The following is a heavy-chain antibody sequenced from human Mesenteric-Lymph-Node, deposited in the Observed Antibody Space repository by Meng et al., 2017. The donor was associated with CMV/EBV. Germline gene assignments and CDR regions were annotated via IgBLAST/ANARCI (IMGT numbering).Heavy chain of an antibody. CDR2: IYYSGST. CDR1: GGSVSSGSYY. D-gene: IGHD3-3*01. J-gene: IGHJ4*02. Sequence: GSLRLSCTVSGGSVSSGSYYWSWIRQPPGKGLEWIGYIYYSGSTNYNPSLKSRVTISVDTSKNQFSLKLSSVTAADTAVYYCARGYDFWSGYFFDYWGQGTLVTVST. V-gene: IGHV4-61*01. CDR3: ARGYDFWSGYFFDY.